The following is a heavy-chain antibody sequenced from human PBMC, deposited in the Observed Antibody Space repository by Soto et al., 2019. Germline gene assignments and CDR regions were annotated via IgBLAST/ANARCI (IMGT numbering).Heavy chain of an antibody. CDR3: ARGERQQQRDY. J-gene: IGHJ4*02. CDR2: IYHSGST. D-gene: IGHD6-13*01. CDR1: GDSISSSKW. Sequence: QVQLQESGPGLVKPSGTLSLTCAVSGDSISSSKWWSWVRQPPGKGLEWIGEIYHSGSTNYNPSLKSRVIISVDKSNNQVSLKLSPVTDADTAVYYCARGERQQQRDYWGQGTLVTVSS. V-gene: IGHV4-4*02.